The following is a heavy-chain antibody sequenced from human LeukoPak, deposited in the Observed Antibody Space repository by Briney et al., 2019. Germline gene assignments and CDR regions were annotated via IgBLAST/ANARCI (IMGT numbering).Heavy chain of an antibody. CDR3: ASNYGG. Sequence: PGGSLRLSCAASGFTFSSYAMHWVRQAPGKGLEWVAVISYDGSNKYYADSVKGRFTISRDNSKNTLYLQMSSLRAEDTAVYYCASNYGGWGQGTLVTVSS. V-gene: IGHV3-30-3*01. J-gene: IGHJ4*02. D-gene: IGHD4-11*01. CDR2: ISYDGSNK. CDR1: GFTFSSYA.